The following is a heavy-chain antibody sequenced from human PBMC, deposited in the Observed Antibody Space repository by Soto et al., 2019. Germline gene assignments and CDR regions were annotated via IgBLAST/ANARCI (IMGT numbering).Heavy chain of an antibody. J-gene: IGHJ6*02. CDR1: GGTFSSYA. D-gene: IGHD3-22*01. V-gene: IGHV1-69*13. Sequence: SVKVSCKASGGTFSSYAISWVRQAPGQGLEWMGGIIPIFGAANYAQKFQGRVTITADESTSTAYMELSSLRSEDTAVYYCARDQAKGYDSSGYYPKARYYYYYGMDVWGQGTTVTVSS. CDR2: IIPIFGAA. CDR3: ARDQAKGYDSSGYYPKARYYYYYGMDV.